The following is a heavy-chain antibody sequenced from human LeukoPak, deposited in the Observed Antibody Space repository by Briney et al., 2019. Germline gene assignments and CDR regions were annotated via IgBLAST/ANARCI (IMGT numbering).Heavy chain of an antibody. Sequence: ASVKVSCKASGYTFTEYYMHWVRQAPGQGLEWMGWINPNRGATKYAQKFQGRVTMTRDTSISTLYMELSRLRSDDTVVYYCARVRAYSSGWNFGYWGQGALVTVSS. CDR2: INPNRGAT. V-gene: IGHV1-2*02. CDR3: ARVRAYSSGWNFGY. J-gene: IGHJ4*02. D-gene: IGHD6-19*01. CDR1: GYTFTEYY.